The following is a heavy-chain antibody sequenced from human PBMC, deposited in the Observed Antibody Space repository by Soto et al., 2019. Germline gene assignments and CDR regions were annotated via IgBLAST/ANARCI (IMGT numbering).Heavy chain of an antibody. CDR1: GFTFASYA. J-gene: IGHJ4*02. V-gene: IGHV3-23*01. Sequence: GGSLRLSCAASGFTFASYAMSWVRQAPGKGLEWVSAISGSGGNTYYADSVKGRFTISRDNSKNTLYLQMNSLRAEDTAVYYCASVRGSRETPQFDYWGQGARGTVSS. CDR3: ASVRGSRETPQFDY. CDR2: ISGSGGNT. D-gene: IGHD1-26*01.